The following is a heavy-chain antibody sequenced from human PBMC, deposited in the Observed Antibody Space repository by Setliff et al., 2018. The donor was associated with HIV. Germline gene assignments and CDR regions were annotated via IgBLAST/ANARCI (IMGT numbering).Heavy chain of an antibody. Sequence: SETLSLTCAVSGGTFSGYYWSWIRQPPGKGLEWIGEINHGAYTNYNSSLESRVTISVDTSKNQFSLKLSSVTAADTAVYYCARTSVAVGGLPYYYYGMDVWGQGTTVTVSS. CDR3: ARTSVAVGGLPYYYYGMDV. CDR2: INHGAYT. CDR1: GGTFSGYY. J-gene: IGHJ6*02. V-gene: IGHV4-34*01. D-gene: IGHD6-19*01.